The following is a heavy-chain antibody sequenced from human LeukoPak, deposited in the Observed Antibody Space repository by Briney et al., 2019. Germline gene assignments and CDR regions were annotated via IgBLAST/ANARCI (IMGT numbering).Heavy chain of an antibody. J-gene: IGHJ4*02. CDR3: ARGDDYYDSSGPYEN. D-gene: IGHD3-22*01. CDR1: GGSFSGYY. Sequence: SETLSLTCAVYGGSFSGYYWSWIRQPPGKGLEWIGEINHSGSTNYNPSLKSRVTISVDTSKNQFSLKLSSVTAADTAVYYCARGDDYYDSSGPYENWGQGTLVTVSS. V-gene: IGHV4-34*01. CDR2: INHSGST.